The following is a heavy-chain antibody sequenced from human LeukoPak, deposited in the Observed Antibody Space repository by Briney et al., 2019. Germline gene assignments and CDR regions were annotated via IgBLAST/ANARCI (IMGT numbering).Heavy chain of an antibody. V-gene: IGHV4-39*07. D-gene: IGHD3-10*01. CDR3: ASELHSVDAFDI. J-gene: IGHJ3*02. CDR1: GGSISSSSYY. CDR2: IYYSGST. Sequence: PSETLSLTCTVSGGSISSSSYYWGWIRQPPGKGLEWIGSIYYSGSTYYNPSLKSRVTISVDTSKNQFSLKLSSVTAADTAVYYCASELHSVDAFDIWGQGTMVTVSS.